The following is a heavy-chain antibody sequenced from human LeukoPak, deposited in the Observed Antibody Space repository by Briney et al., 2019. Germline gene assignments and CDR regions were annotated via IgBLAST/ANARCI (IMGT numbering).Heavy chain of an antibody. CDR1: GFTFSSYS. Sequence: GGSLRLSCAASGFTFSSYSMNWVRQASGKGLEWVSYISGSSSAIYYADSVRGRFTISRDNAKNSLYLHMNSLRAEDTAVYYCARVGFPIIHYYYNMDVWGQGTTVTVSS. J-gene: IGHJ6*02. D-gene: IGHD1-14*01. CDR3: ARVGFPIIHYYYNMDV. V-gene: IGHV3-48*01. CDR2: ISGSSSAI.